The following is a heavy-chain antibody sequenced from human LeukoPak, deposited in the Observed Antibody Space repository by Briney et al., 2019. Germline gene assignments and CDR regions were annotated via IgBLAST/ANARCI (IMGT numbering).Heavy chain of an antibody. CDR1: RFTFSSYE. V-gene: IGHV3-48*03. D-gene: IGHD2-15*01. Sequence: PGGSLRLSCAASRFTFSSYEMNWVRQAPGKGLEWVSYISGSGIKHYADSVKGRFTISRDNAKNSLYLQMNSLRAEDTAVYYCARAHRGYCSGGSCYSVDYWGQGTLVTVSS. J-gene: IGHJ4*02. CDR2: ISGSGIK. CDR3: ARAHRGYCSGGSCYSVDY.